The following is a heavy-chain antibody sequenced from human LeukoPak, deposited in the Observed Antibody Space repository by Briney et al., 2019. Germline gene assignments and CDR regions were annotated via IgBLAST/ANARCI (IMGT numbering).Heavy chain of an antibody. CDR3: ARAPGLVIIHDFDY. D-gene: IGHD3/OR15-3a*01. CDR2: IDSRSNTK. CDR1: GFTFSTYS. Sequence: GGSLRLSCAASGFTFSTYSMNWVRQAPGKGLEWVSYIDSRSNTKHYADSVKGRFTISRDNAKNSLYLQMNSLRDEDTAVYYCARAPGLVIIHDFDYWGQGTLVTVSS. J-gene: IGHJ4*02. V-gene: IGHV3-48*02.